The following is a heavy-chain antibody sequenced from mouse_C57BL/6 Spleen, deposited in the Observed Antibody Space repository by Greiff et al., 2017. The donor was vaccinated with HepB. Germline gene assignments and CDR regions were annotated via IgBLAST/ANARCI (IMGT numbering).Heavy chain of an antibody. CDR2: INPSNGGT. J-gene: IGHJ3*01. V-gene: IGHV1-53*01. CDR1: GYTFTSYW. CDR3: ARFYSNYEAWFAY. D-gene: IGHD2-5*01. Sequence: QVQLQQPGTELVKPGASVKLSCKASGYTFTSYWMHWVKQRPGQGLEWIGNINPSNGGTNYNDKCKSKATLTVDKSSSTAYMQLSSLTSEDSAVYYCARFYSNYEAWFAYWGQGTLDTVSA.